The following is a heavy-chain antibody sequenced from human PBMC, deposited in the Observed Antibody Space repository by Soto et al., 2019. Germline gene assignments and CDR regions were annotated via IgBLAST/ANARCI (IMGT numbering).Heavy chain of an antibody. CDR3: AKVRATLLDY. J-gene: IGHJ4*02. Sequence: GGSLRLSCAASGSTFSSYAMSWVRQARGKGLEWVSAISGSGGTTYYAASVMGRFTISRDNSKNTQYLQMNSLRAEDTPVYYCAKVRATLLDYWGQGTLVTVSS. CDR2: ISGSGGTT. V-gene: IGHV3-23*01. CDR1: GSTFSSYA.